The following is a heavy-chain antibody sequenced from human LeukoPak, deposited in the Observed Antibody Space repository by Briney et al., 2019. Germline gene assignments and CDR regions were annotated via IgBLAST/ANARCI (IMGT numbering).Heavy chain of an antibody. D-gene: IGHD4-17*01. V-gene: IGHV1-2*02. J-gene: IGHJ5*02. CDR1: GYTFTGYY. CDR3: APRPQDYVFDGPTSFDT. CDR2: INPNSGGT. Sequence: ASVKVSCKASGYTFTGYYMHWVRQAPGQGLEWMGWINPNSGGTNYAQKFQGRVTMTRDTSISTAYMELSRLRSDDTAVYYCAPRPQDYVFDGPTSFDTWGQGTLVTVSS.